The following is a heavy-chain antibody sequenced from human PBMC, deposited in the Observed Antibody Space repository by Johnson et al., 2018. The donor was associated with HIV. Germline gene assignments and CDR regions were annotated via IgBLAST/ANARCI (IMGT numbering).Heavy chain of an antibody. CDR3: ARDYDIPRDDGFDI. J-gene: IGHJ3*02. D-gene: IGHD3-9*01. Sequence: ADSVKGRFTISRDNSKNTLYLQMHSLRTEDTAVYYCARDYDIPRDDGFDIWGQGTMVTVSS. V-gene: IGHV3-30*01.